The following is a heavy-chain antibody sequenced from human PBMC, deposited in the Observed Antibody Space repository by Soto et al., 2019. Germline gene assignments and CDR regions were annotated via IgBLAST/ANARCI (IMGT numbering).Heavy chain of an antibody. J-gene: IGHJ6*02. Sequence: SETLSLTCTVSGGSVSSGSYYWSWLRQPPGKGLEWIGYIYYSGSTNYNPSLKSRVTISVDTSKNQFSLKLSSVTAADTAVYSCASYYDFWSGYYGVWGQGTTVTVSS. V-gene: IGHV4-61*01. CDR3: ASYYDFWSGYYGV. D-gene: IGHD3-3*01. CDR2: IYYSGST. CDR1: GGSVSSGSYY.